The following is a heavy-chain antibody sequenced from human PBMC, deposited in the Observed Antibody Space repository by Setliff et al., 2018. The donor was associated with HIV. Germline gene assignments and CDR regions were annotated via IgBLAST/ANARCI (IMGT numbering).Heavy chain of an antibody. J-gene: IGHJ4*02. CDR2: IFHNGTI. Sequence: SETLSLTCTDSGGSMSSSSYYWGWIRQPPGKGLEWIGEIFHNGTIKYNPSLKSRVALSIDTSKSQISLTLTSLTTADTAVYYCGRGPRIVGASWAVIDYWGQGKPVTVSS. CDR1: GGSMSSSSYY. V-gene: IGHV4-39*07. CDR3: GRGPRIVGASWAVIDY. D-gene: IGHD1-26*01.